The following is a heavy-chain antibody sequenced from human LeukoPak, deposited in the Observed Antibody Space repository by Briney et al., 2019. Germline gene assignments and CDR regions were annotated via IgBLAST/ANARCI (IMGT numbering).Heavy chain of an antibody. V-gene: IGHV4-59*12. CDR2: IYYSGRT. CDR3: ARVPRRRPGEDLLY. CDR1: DGSISTYF. D-gene: IGHD3-10*01. Sequence: SETLSLTCTVSDGSISTYFWSWIRQPPGKGLEWIGNIYYSGRTDYNPSLKSRVTISVDTSKNQFSLKLSSVTAADTAVYYCARVPRRRPGEDLLYWGQGTLVTVSS. J-gene: IGHJ4*02.